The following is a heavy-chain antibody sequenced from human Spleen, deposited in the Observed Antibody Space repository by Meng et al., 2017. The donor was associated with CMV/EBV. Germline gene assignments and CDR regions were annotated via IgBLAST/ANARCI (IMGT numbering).Heavy chain of an antibody. CDR1: GGSISSSSYY. CDR3: ARGARLGDV. D-gene: IGHD6-25*01. J-gene: IGHJ6*02. CDR2: IYYSGST. V-gene: IGHV4-39*07. Sequence: SETLSLTCTVSGGSISSSSYYWGWIRQPPGKGLEWIGRIYYSGSTYYNPSLKSRVTISVDTSKNHFSLNLNSVTAADTAVYYCARGARLGDVWGQGTTVTVSS.